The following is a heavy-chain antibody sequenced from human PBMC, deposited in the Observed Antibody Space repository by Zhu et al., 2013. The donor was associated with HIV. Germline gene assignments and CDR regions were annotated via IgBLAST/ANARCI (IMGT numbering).Heavy chain of an antibody. V-gene: IGHV1-69*06. CDR3: ATEGVTPSQDY. J-gene: IGHJ4*02. CDR2: IVPIFGTT. Sequence: QVQLVQSGAEVKKPGSSVKVSCKTSGGTLNSDAITWVRQAPGQGLEWMGTIVPIFGTTNHAQKFQGRVTITADKSTTAAYMELSSLRSEDTAVYYCATEGVTPSQDYWGQGTLVTVSS. CDR1: GGTLNSDA.